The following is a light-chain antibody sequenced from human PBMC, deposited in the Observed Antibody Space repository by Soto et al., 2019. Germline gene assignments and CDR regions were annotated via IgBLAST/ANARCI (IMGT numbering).Light chain of an antibody. Sequence: QSALTQPASVSGSPGQSITISCSGTSSDVGAYDHVSWYQQYPGKAPKFIIFEISNRPSGISSRFSGSRSGNTASLTISRLQAEDEAYYYCSSYTSRDTVIFGGGTNVTVL. CDR3: SSYTSRDTVI. CDR2: EIS. CDR1: SSDVGAYDH. V-gene: IGLV2-14*01. J-gene: IGLJ2*01.